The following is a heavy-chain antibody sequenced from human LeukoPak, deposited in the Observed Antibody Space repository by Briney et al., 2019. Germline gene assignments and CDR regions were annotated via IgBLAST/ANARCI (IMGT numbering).Heavy chain of an antibody. V-gene: IGHV4-4*07. D-gene: IGHD1-26*01. CDR1: GDSIRNYY. J-gene: IGHJ5*01. Sequence: PSETLSLTCTASGDSIRNYYCSWIRQPAGQGLEWIGRIYSTGTTNYNPSLKSRVTMSVDTSTKQFSLRLSSVTAADTAVYYCVRDVGGSGWFVSWGQGTLVTVSS. CDR3: VRDVGGSGWFVS. CDR2: IYSTGTT.